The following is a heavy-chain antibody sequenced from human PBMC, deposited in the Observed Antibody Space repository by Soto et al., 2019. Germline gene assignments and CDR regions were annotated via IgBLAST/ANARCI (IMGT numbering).Heavy chain of an antibody. CDR2: IYYSVST. V-gene: IGHV4-61*01. Sequence: QVQLQESGPGLVKPSETLSLTCTVSGGSVSSGSYYWSWIRQPPGKGLEWIGYIYYSVSTNYNPSLTSRVPISLDTSKTQLSLKLSSVTAADKAVYDCAAGRNVDAFDIWGQGTMVTVSS. D-gene: IGHD6-13*01. CDR1: GGSVSSGSYY. CDR3: AAGRNVDAFDI. J-gene: IGHJ3*02.